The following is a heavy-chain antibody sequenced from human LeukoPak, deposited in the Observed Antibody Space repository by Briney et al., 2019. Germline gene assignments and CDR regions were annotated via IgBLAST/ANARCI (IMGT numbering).Heavy chain of an antibody. J-gene: IGHJ3*01. D-gene: IGHD3-16*01. CDR2: INTNTGNP. Sequence: ASVKVSCKASVYTFTSYTMNWVRQAPGQGLEWMGWINTNTGNPTYAQGFTGRFVFSLDTSVSTAYLQISSLKAEDTAVYYCARGAVRPWGNDAFDVWGQGTMVTVSS. V-gene: IGHV7-4-1*02. CDR3: ARGAVRPWGNDAFDV. CDR1: VYTFTSYT.